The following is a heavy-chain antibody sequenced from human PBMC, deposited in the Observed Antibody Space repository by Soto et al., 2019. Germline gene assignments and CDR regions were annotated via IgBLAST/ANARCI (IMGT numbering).Heavy chain of an antibody. CDR1: GFTFSSYW. CDR2: IKQDGSEK. D-gene: IGHD5-12*01. Sequence: PGGSLRLSCAASGFTFSSYWMSWVRQAPGKGLEWVANIKQDGSEKYYVDSVKGRFTISRDNAKNSLYLQMNSLRAEDTAVYYCARIVATIIGAFDIWGQGTMVTVSS. CDR3: ARIVATIIGAFDI. V-gene: IGHV3-7*01. J-gene: IGHJ3*02.